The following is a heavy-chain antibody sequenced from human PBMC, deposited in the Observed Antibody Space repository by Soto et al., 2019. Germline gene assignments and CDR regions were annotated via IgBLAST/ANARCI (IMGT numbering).Heavy chain of an antibody. CDR1: GGSISSSSYY. Sequence: ETLSLTCTVSGGSISSSSYYWGWILQPPGKGLEWVSFINSDGSSTTYADSVKGRFTISRDNAKNTLYLQMNSLRAEDTAVYYCARDRYSSGWVYWGQGTLVTVSS. D-gene: IGHD6-19*01. CDR3: ARDRYSSGWVY. V-gene: IGHV3-74*03. CDR2: INSDGSST. J-gene: IGHJ4*02.